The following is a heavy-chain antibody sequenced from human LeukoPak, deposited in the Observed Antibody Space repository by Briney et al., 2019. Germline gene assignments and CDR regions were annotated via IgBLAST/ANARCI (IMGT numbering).Heavy chain of an antibody. Sequence: TGGSLRLSCAASGYTFSSYGMHWVRQAPGKGLEWVAFIRYDGSNKYYADSVKGRFTISRDNSKNTLYLQMNGLRAEDTAVYYCAKGALDGDYLDYWGQGTLVTVSS. CDR1: GYTFSSYG. J-gene: IGHJ4*02. CDR2: IRYDGSNK. D-gene: IGHD4-17*01. CDR3: AKGALDGDYLDY. V-gene: IGHV3-30*02.